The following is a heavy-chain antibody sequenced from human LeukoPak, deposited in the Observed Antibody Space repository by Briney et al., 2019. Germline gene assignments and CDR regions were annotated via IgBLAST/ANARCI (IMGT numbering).Heavy chain of an antibody. Sequence: GGSLRLSCAASGFTFSSYGMHWVRQAPGKGLEWVAVIWYDGSNKYYADSVKGRFTISRDNSKNTLYLQMNSLRAEDTAVYYCARDGPSGYVNAFDIWGQGTMVTVSS. V-gene: IGHV3-33*01. CDR1: GFTFSSYG. D-gene: IGHD5-12*01. J-gene: IGHJ3*02. CDR3: ARDGPSGYVNAFDI. CDR2: IWYDGSNK.